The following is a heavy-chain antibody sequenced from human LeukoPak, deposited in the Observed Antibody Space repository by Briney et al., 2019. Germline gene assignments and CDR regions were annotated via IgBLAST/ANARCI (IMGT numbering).Heavy chain of an antibody. D-gene: IGHD6-19*01. Sequence: GASVKVSCKASGYTFTSYGISWVRQAPGQGLEWMGWISAYNGNTNYAQKLQGRVTMTTDTSTSTAYMELRSLRSDDTAVYYCARDRYIRIAVAKSPGDYWGQGTLVTVSS. J-gene: IGHJ4*02. CDR3: ARDRYIRIAVAKSPGDY. CDR1: GYTFTSYG. CDR2: ISAYNGNT. V-gene: IGHV1-18*01.